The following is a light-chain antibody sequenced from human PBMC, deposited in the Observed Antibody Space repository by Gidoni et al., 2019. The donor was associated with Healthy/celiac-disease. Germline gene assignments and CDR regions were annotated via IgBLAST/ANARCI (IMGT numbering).Light chain of an antibody. V-gene: IGKV1-5*03. CDR2: KAS. Sequence: DIQMTQSPSPLSASVGDRVTIPCRASQNIVTWLAWYQQKPGKAPKLLIYKASSLESGVPSRFSGSGSGTEFTLTISSLQPDDFATYYCQEYNSYWPTFXGXTKVEIK. CDR3: QEYNSYWPT. CDR1: QNIVTW. J-gene: IGKJ4*01.